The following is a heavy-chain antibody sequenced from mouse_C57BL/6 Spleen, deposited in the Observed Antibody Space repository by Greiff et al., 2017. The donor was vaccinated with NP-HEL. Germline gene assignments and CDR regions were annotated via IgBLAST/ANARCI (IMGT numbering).Heavy chain of an antibody. CDR1: GYTFTSYW. J-gene: IGHJ2*01. V-gene: IGHV1-69*01. Sequence: VQLQQPGAELVMPGASVKLSCKASGYTFTSYWMHWVKQRPGQGLEWIGEIDPSDSYTNYNQKFKGKSTLTVDKSSSTAYMQLSSLTSEDSAVYYCARMGRGGDYWGQGTTLTVSS. CDR2: IDPSDSYT. CDR3: ARMGRGGDY. D-gene: IGHD4-1*01.